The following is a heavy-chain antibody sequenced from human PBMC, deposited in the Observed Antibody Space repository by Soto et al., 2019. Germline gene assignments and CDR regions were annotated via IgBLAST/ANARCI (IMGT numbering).Heavy chain of an antibody. D-gene: IGHD6-19*01. V-gene: IGHV1-69*01. Sequence: KVSCKASGDTFSTYTITWVRQAPGQGLEWMGGIIPRSGTSNCAQKFQGRVTITADESTSTAYMELNSLSAEDTAVYYCARDLLGSGWPYYFDFWGQGSLVTVSS. CDR1: GDTFSTYT. CDR3: ARDLLGSGWPYYFDF. J-gene: IGHJ4*02. CDR2: IIPRSGTS.